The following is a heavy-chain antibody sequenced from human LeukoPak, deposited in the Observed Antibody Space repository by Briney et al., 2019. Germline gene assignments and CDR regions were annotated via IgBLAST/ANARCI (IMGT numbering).Heavy chain of an antibody. D-gene: IGHD2-2*01. J-gene: IGHJ6*02. V-gene: IGHV3-21*01. Sequence: GGSLRLSCAASGFTFSSYSMNWVRQAPGKGLEWVSSISSSSSYIYYADSVKGRFTISRDNAKNSLYLQMNSLRAEDTAVYYCARDGPPAAMGYYGMDVWGQGTTVTVSS. CDR1: GFTFSSYS. CDR3: ARDGPPAAMGYYGMDV. CDR2: ISSSSSYI.